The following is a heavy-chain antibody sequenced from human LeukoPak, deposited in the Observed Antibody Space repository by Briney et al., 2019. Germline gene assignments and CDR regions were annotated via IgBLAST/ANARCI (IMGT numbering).Heavy chain of an antibody. CDR3: AIGDQLF. D-gene: IGHD2-2*01. CDR2: INHSGST. J-gene: IGHJ4*02. Sequence: SETLSLTCAVYGGSFSGYYWSWIRRPPGKGLEWIGEINHSGSTNYNPSLKSRVTISVDTSKNQFSLKLSSVTAADTAVYYCAIGDQLFWGQGTLVTVSS. V-gene: IGHV4-34*01. CDR1: GGSFSGYY.